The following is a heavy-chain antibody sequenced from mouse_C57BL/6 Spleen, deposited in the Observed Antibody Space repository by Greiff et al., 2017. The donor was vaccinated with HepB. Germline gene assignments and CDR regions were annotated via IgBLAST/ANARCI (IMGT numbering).Heavy chain of an antibody. V-gene: IGHV5-17*01. CDR1: GFTFSDYG. Sequence: EVQLVESGGGLVKPGGSLKLSCAASGFTFSDYGMHWVRQAPEKGLEWVAYISSGSSTIYYADTVKGRFTISRDNAKNTLFLQMTSLRSEDTAMYYCARWDGYPYYAMDYWGQGTSVTVSS. CDR3: ARWDGYPYYAMDY. D-gene: IGHD2-3*01. J-gene: IGHJ4*01. CDR2: ISSGSSTI.